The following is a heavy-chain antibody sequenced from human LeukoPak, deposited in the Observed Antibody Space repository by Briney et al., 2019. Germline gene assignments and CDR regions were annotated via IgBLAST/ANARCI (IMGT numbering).Heavy chain of an antibody. CDR3: ARVGTMWFGEGYYYGMDV. V-gene: IGHV1-69*06. D-gene: IGHD3-10*01. CDR2: IIPIFGTA. Sequence: GASVKVPCKASGGTFSSYAISWVRQAPGQGLEWMGGIIPIFGTANYAQKFQGRVTITADKSTSTAYMELSSLRSEDTAVYYCARVGTMWFGEGYYYGMDVWGKGTTVTVSS. CDR1: GGTFSSYA. J-gene: IGHJ6*04.